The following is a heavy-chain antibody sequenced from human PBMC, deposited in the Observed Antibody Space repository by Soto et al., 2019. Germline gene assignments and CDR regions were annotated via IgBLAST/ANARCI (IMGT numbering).Heavy chain of an antibody. CDR1: GYTFTSYD. V-gene: IGHV1-8*01. Sequence: ASVKVSCKASGYTFTSYDINWVRQATGQGLEWMGWMNPNSGNTGYAQKFQGRVTMTRNTSISTAYMELSSLRSEDTAVYYCARDPKQYYDFWSGPPLYYYGMDVWGQGATVTVSS. J-gene: IGHJ6*02. CDR2: MNPNSGNT. CDR3: ARDPKQYYDFWSGPPLYYYGMDV. D-gene: IGHD3-3*01.